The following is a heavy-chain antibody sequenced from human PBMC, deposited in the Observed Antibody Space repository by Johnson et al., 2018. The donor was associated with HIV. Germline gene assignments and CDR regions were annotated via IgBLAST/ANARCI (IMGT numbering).Heavy chain of an antibody. CDR1: GFTFSNAW. V-gene: IGHV3-15*01. Sequence: VQLVESGGGLVKPGGSLRLSCAASGFTFSNAWMSWVRQAPGKGLEWVGRIKSKTDGGTTDYAAPVKGRFTISRDDSKNTLYLQMNSLRAEDTAVYYCARELGSSWYGAFDIWGQGTMVTVSS. CDR2: IKSKTDGGTT. J-gene: IGHJ3*02. CDR3: ARELGSSWYGAFDI. D-gene: IGHD6-13*01.